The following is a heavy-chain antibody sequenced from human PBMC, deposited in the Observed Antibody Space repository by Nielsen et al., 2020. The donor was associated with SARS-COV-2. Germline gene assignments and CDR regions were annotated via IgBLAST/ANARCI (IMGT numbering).Heavy chain of an antibody. CDR2: ISYSGST. CDR3: ARFLRGNSARYLDY. CDR1: GGSITSYY. Sequence: SETLSLTCTVPGGSITSYYWSWIRQPPGKGLEWIGYISYSGSTTYNPSLKSRVTISADTSKSHFSLNLSSVTAADTALYYCARFLRGNSARYLDYWGQGTLVTVSS. J-gene: IGHJ4*02. V-gene: IGHV4-59*08. D-gene: IGHD4-23*01.